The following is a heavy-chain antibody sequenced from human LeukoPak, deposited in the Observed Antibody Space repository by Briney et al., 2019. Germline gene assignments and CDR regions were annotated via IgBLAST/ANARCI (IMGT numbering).Heavy chain of an antibody. CDR2: MNPNSGNT. D-gene: IGHD5-12*01. J-gene: IGHJ4*02. Sequence: ASVKVSCKASGYTFTSYDINWVRQATGQGLEWMGWMNPNSGNTGYAQKFQGRVTITRNTSISTAYMELSSLRSDDTAVYFCASFQWLRYFDFWGQGTLVTVSS. V-gene: IGHV1-8*03. CDR1: GYTFTSYD. CDR3: ASFQWLRYFDF.